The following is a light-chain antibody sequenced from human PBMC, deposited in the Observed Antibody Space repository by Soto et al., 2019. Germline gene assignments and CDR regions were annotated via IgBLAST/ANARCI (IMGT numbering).Light chain of an antibody. V-gene: IGLV1-51*01. Sequence: QSVLTQPPSVSAAPGQKVTISCSGSSSNIGNNYVFWYQQLPGTAPKLLMYDNDKRPSGIPDRFSGSKSGTSATLGITGPQTGDEADYYCATWDRTLSVGVFGRGTNLTVL. CDR2: DND. CDR3: ATWDRTLSVGV. CDR1: SSNIGNNY. J-gene: IGLJ2*01.